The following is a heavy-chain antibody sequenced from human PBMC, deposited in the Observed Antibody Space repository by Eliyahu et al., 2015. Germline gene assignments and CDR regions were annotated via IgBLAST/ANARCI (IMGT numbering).Heavy chain of an antibody. J-gene: IGHJ4*02. V-gene: IGHV1-46*01. CDR3: ARAPGKSSSVPSFDY. CDR1: GYXFXXYY. CDR2: ISSSGGST. D-gene: IGHD6-6*01. Sequence: QVQLVQSGAEVEKPGASVKVSCXASGYXFXXYYIXWVRQAPGQGLEWMGIISSSGGSTSYAQKFQGRVTMTXDTSTSTVYMELSSLRSEDTAVYYCARAPGKSSSVPSFDYWGQGTQVTVSS.